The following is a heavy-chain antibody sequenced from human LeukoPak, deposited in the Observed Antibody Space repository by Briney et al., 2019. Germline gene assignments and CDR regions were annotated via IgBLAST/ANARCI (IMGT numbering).Heavy chain of an antibody. CDR1: GFTFSSYG. V-gene: IGHV3-30*18. J-gene: IGHJ6*02. D-gene: IGHD6-13*01. CDR3: AKVRAAAGPHQYYYYGKDV. CDR2: ISYDGSNK. Sequence: GGSLRLSCAASGFTFSSYGMHWVRQAPGKGLEWVAVISYDGSNKYYADSVKGRFTISRDNSKNTLYLQMNSLRAEDPAVYYCAKVRAAAGPHQYYYYGKDVWGQGTTVTVSS.